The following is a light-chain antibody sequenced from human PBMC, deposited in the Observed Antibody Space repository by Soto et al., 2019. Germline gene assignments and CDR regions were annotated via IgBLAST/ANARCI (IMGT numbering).Light chain of an antibody. Sequence: QSVLTQPPSASGTPGQRVTISCSGNTSNIGSYTVNWYQQLPGTAPKLLFYGNDQRPSGVPDRFSGSKSGTSASLAISGLQSEDEADYYCAAWDDSLNGYVFGTGTKLTVL. CDR1: TSNIGSYT. V-gene: IGLV1-44*01. J-gene: IGLJ1*01. CDR3: AAWDDSLNGYV. CDR2: GND.